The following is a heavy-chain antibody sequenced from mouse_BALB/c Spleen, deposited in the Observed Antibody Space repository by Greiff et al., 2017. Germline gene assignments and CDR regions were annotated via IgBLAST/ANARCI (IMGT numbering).Heavy chain of an antibody. CDR2: ISYSGST. J-gene: IGHJ4*01. D-gene: IGHD2-4*01. Sequence: VQLKESGPGLVKPSQSLSLTCTVTGYSITSDYAWNWIRQFPGNKLEYMGYISYSGSTYYNPSLKSRISITRDTSKNQYYLQLNSVTTEDTATYYCARYPIYYDYDGYAMDYWGQGTSVTVSS. CDR1: GYSITSDYA. CDR3: ARYPIYYDYDGYAMDY. V-gene: IGHV3-2*02.